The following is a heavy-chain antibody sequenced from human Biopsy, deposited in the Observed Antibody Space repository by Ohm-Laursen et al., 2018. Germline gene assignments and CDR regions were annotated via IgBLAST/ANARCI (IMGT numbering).Heavy chain of an antibody. CDR2: IWYDGSNK. D-gene: IGHD5/OR15-5a*01. V-gene: IGHV3-33*02. Sequence: SLRLSCAASGFTFSNYGMHWVRQAPGKGLEWVALIWYDGSNKNSEDSAKGRFTVSRDNSKNTLFLQMNNLRAEDTAVYYCARDQSGLRGINWYFDLWGRGTLVTVSS. J-gene: IGHJ2*01. CDR3: ARDQSGLRGINWYFDL. CDR1: GFTFSNYG.